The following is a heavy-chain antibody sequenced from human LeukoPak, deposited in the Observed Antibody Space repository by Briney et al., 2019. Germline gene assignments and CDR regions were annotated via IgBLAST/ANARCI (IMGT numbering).Heavy chain of an antibody. Sequence: ASVKVSCKASGYTFTSYDINWVRQATGQGLEWMGWMNPNSGNTGYAQRFQGRVTITRNTSISTAYMELRSLRSDDTAVYYCAAHYYDSSGYYLGRNWFDPWGQGTLVTVSS. V-gene: IGHV1-8*03. D-gene: IGHD3-22*01. CDR2: MNPNSGNT. J-gene: IGHJ5*02. CDR3: AAHYYDSSGYYLGRNWFDP. CDR1: GYTFTSYD.